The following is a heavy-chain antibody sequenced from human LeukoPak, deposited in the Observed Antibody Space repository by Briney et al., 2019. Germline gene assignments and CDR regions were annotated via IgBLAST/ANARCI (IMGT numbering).Heavy chain of an antibody. D-gene: IGHD3-10*01. CDR3: AKVPGSGSYRDAFDI. J-gene: IGHJ3*02. CDR1: GFTFSSYG. V-gene: IGHV3-30*18. CDR2: ISSDGSNK. Sequence: PGRSLRLSCAASGFTFSSYGMHWVRQAPGKGLEWVAVISSDGSNKYYADSVKGRFTMSRDNSKNTLYLQMNSLRAEDTAVYYCAKVPGSGSYRDAFDIWGQGTMVTVSS.